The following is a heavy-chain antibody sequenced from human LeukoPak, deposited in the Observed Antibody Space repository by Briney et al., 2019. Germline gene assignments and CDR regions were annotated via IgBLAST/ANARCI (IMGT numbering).Heavy chain of an antibody. D-gene: IGHD3-3*01. V-gene: IGHV3-30*02. CDR2: IRYDGSNK. J-gene: IGHJ3*02. CDR1: GFTFSSYA. Sequence: GGSLRLSCAASGFTFSSYAMSWVRQAPGKGLEWVAFIRYDGSNKYYADSVKGRFTISKDNSKNTLYLQMNSLRAEDTAVYYCARGPSARFFGVAKGAFDIWGQGTMVTVSS. CDR3: ARGPSARFFGVAKGAFDI.